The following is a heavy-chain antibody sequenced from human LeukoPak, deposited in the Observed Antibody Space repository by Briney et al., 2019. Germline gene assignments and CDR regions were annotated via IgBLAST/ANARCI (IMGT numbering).Heavy chain of an antibody. CDR2: IKDDGTDR. J-gene: IGHJ4*02. CDR3: ARGGQTNGYNPY. CDR1: GFTFRDYW. V-gene: IGHV3-7*01. D-gene: IGHD1-14*01. Sequence: GGSLRLSCTASGFTFRDYWMTWIRQAPGKGLQWVANIKDDGTDRNYVDSVRGRFTISRDNAKNSLFLQMHSLRAEDTALYFCARGGQTNGYNPYWGQGTLVTVSS.